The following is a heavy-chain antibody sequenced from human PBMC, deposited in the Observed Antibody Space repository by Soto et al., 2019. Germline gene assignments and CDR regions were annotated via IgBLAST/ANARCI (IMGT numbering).Heavy chain of an antibody. J-gene: IGHJ4*01. V-gene: IGHV5-51*01. Sequence: GESLKISCKTSGYSFTSYWIGWVRQMPGKGMEWMGNIYPYDSDTRYSPSFQGQVTISADTSITTAYLQWSGLRASDTAMYFCARYLVGSTRGNFDYWGQGTLVTVSS. D-gene: IGHD2-2*01. CDR1: GYSFTSYW. CDR3: ARYLVGSTRGNFDY. CDR2: IYPYDSDT.